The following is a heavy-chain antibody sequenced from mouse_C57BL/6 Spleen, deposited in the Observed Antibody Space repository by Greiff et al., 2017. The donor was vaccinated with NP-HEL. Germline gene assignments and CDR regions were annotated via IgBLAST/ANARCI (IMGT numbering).Heavy chain of an antibody. CDR3: AWRGFSTVVDGYFDY. V-gene: IGHV5-17*01. D-gene: IGHD1-1*01. CDR2: ISSGSSTI. J-gene: IGHJ2*01. CDR1: GFTFSDYG. Sequence: EVMLVESGGGLVKPGGSLKLSCAASGFTFSDYGMHWVRQAPEKGLAWVAYISSGSSTIYYADTVKGRFTISRDNAKNTLFLQMHSLRSEDTPMFYSAWRGFSTVVDGYFDYWGQGTTLTVSS.